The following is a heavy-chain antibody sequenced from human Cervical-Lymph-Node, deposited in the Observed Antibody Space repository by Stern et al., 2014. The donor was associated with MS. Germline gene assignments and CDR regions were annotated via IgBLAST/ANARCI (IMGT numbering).Heavy chain of an antibody. D-gene: IGHD3-16*02. CDR1: GFSLSNARMG. V-gene: IGHV2-26*01. CDR2: IFSNDEK. Sequence: QITLKESGPVLVKPTETLTLTCTVSGFSLSNARMGVSWIRQPPGKALEWLAHIFSNDEKSYSTSLKSRLTISKDTSKSQVVLTMTNMDPVDTATYYCARIRQAVWGSYRYLYYFDYWGQGTLVTVSS. J-gene: IGHJ4*02. CDR3: ARIRQAVWGSYRYLYYFDY.